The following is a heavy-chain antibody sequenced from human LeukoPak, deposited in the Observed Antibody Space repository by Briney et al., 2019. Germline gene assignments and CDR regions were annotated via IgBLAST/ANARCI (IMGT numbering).Heavy chain of an antibody. Sequence: SETLSLTCAVYGGSFSGYYWSWIRQPPGKGLEWIGEINHSGSTNYNPSLKSRVTISVDTSKNQFSLKLSSVTAADTAVYYCARGGLRSAYFDYWGQGTLVTVSS. V-gene: IGHV4-34*01. D-gene: IGHD4-17*01. CDR2: INHSGST. CDR1: GGSFSGYY. CDR3: ARGGLRSAYFDY. J-gene: IGHJ4*02.